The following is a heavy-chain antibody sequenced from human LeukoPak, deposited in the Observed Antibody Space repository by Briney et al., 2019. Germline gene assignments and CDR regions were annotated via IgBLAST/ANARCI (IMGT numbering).Heavy chain of an antibody. Sequence: SETLSLTCTVSGGSISSYSWGWIRQPPGKGLEWIGNIYYSGSTYYNPSLKSRVTISVDTSKNQFSLKLSSVTAADTAMYYCASLKEGGAAHWFDPWGQGTLVTVSS. D-gene: IGHD6-6*01. J-gene: IGHJ5*02. CDR3: ASLKEGGAAHWFDP. CDR2: IYYSGST. CDR1: GGSISSYS. V-gene: IGHV4-39*01.